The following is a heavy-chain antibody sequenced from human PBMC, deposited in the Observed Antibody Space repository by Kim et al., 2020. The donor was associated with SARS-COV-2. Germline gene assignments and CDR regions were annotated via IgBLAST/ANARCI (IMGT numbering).Heavy chain of an antibody. V-gene: IGHV3-23*01. D-gene: IGHD1-26*01. Sequence: AAAAKPRSTSSRHNAKNALYLQMKSLRAEDTAVYYCAKGRVGALCGDFDYWGQGTQVTVSS. J-gene: IGHJ4*02. CDR3: AKGRVGALCGDFDY.